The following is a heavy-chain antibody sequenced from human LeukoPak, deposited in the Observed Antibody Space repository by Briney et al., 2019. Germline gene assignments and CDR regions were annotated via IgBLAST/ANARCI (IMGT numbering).Heavy chain of an antibody. CDR1: ADTFSNYP. Sequence: SVKVSCKASADTFSNYPISWVRQAPGRGLXXXXXINPIFYTTNYARKFQGRVTITADKSTNSAYMELSSLRSEDTAVYYCAREAGTTFRTTTFDSWGQGTRVTVSS. J-gene: IGHJ4*02. CDR2: INPIFYTT. CDR3: AREAGTTFRTTTFDS. D-gene: IGHD1-1*01. V-gene: IGHV1-69*06.